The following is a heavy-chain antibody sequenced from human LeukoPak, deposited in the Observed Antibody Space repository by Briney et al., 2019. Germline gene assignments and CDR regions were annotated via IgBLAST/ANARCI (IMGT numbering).Heavy chain of an antibody. CDR3: AREMEDKSFAFGELRKYYHYYMDV. J-gene: IGHJ6*03. V-gene: IGHV4-39*07. CDR1: GDSISGSSYY. Sequence: SETLSLTCTVSGDSISGSSYYWGWIRQPPGKGLEWIASIYYSGSTYNNPSLKSRVTISVNTSKNQFSLKLSSVTAADTAVYYCAREMEDKSFAFGELRKYYHYYMDVWGKGTTVTVSS. D-gene: IGHD3-10*01. CDR2: IYYSGST.